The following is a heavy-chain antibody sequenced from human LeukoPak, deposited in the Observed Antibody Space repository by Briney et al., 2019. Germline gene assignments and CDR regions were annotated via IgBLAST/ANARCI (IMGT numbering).Heavy chain of an antibody. CDR1: GFTFSSYW. J-gene: IGHJ4*02. CDR3: AKASYYDSSGYYDY. CDR2: IKQDGSEK. Sequence: GGSLRLSCAASGFTFSSYWMSWVRQAPGKGLEWVANIKQDGSEKYYVDSVKGRFTISRDNAKNSLYLQMNSLRAEDMALYYCAKASYYDSSGYYDYWGQGTLVTVSS. V-gene: IGHV3-7*01. D-gene: IGHD3-22*01.